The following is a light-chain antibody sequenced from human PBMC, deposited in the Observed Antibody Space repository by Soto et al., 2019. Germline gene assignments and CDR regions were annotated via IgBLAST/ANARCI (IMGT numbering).Light chain of an antibody. V-gene: IGKV1-27*01. J-gene: IGKJ3*01. CDR2: GAS. CDR3: QNYNSAPFT. Sequence: DIQMTQSPSSLSASVRDRVTITCRASQGISNYLAWYQQKPGMVPKLLIYGASTLQSGVPSRFSGSRSGTDFTLTISSLQPEDVATYYCQNYNSAPFTFGPGTNLDVK. CDR1: QGISNY.